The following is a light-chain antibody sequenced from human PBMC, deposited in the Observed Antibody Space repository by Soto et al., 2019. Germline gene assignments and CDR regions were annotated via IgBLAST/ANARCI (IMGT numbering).Light chain of an antibody. CDR1: QSVRNN. Sequence: EIMMTQSPATLSVSPGERATLSCRASQSVRNNIAWYQQKPCQAPRLLIYYASTSATGIPARFSGSGSGTEFNLTISSLQSEDFSLYYCQQDNNWPLITFGQGTRLEIK. V-gene: IGKV3-15*01. CDR2: YAS. J-gene: IGKJ5*01. CDR3: QQDNNWPLIT.